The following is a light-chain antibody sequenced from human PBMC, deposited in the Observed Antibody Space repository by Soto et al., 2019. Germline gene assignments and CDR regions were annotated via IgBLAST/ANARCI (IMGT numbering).Light chain of an antibody. CDR1: SSDVGGYNY. CDR3: NSYASSSTSV. V-gene: IGLV2-14*01. CDR2: EVS. J-gene: IGLJ1*01. Sequence: LTQPASVSGSPGQSITISCTGTSSDVGGYNYVSWYQQHPGKAPKLMIYEVSNRPSGVSNRFSGSKSGDTASLTISGLQAEDEADYYCNSYASSSTSVFGTGTKVTVL.